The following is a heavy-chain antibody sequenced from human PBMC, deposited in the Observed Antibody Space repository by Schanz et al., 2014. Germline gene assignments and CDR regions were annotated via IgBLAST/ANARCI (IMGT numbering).Heavy chain of an antibody. Sequence: DVQLVDSGGGLVQPGGSLRLSCAASGFTVSNSYILWVRQAPGKGLEWVSRMIGSGSSVFYADSVKGRFTISRDNLKNTVYLQMNSLRAGDTAVYYCAKDGRLPYYGTGSDFDYWGQGTLVAVSS. J-gene: IGHJ4*02. CDR1: GFTVSNSY. CDR2: IGSGSSV. D-gene: IGHD3-22*01. CDR3: AKDGRLPYYGTGSDFDY. V-gene: IGHV3-23*04.